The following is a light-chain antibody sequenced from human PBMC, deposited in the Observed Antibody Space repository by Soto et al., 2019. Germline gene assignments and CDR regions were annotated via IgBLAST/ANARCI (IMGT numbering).Light chain of an antibody. CDR2: YVS. V-gene: IGKV2-30*01. Sequence: VGIAQSPLVLPVRFGQQECMSFRCIQWLFYRNANTFLDWFFQRPGQSPTRLIYYVSNRDFGVPDRFSGSGSGTDFTLHISRVEAEDVGVYYCLQYPHWPQTFGQGTKVDIK. CDR1: QWLFYRNANTF. CDR3: LQYPHWPQT. J-gene: IGKJ2*01.